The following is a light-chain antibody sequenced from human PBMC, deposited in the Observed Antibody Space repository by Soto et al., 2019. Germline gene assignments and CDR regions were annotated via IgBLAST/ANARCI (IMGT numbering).Light chain of an antibody. CDR1: QSVSSY. CDR3: QQDNNWPPIT. Sequence: EIVLTQSPATLSLSPGERATLSCRASQSVSSYLAWYQQKPGQAPRLLIYDASNRATGIPARFSGSGSGTEFTLTISSLQSEDFAAYYCQQDNNWPPITFGQGTRLEIK. V-gene: IGKV3-11*01. CDR2: DAS. J-gene: IGKJ5*01.